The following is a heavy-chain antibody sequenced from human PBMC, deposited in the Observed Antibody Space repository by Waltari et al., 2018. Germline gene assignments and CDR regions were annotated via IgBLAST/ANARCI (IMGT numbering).Heavy chain of an antibody. CDR3: ARIPYLHYYMDV. D-gene: IGHD2-2*01. V-gene: IGHV4-38-2*02. J-gene: IGHJ6*03. Sequence: QVQLQESGPGLVKPSETLSLTCTVSGYSISSDYYWGWLRQPPGKGLEWIGNIFHTGSTYYNPSLKSRVTISVDKSKNQFSLKLSSVTAADTAVYYCARIPYLHYYMDVWGKGTTVTVSS. CDR2: IFHTGST. CDR1: GYSISSDYY.